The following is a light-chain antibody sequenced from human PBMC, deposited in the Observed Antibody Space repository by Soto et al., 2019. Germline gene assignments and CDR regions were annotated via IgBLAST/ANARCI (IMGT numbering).Light chain of an antibody. Sequence: QSALTQPASVSGSPGQSITISCTGTSSDVGGYNYVSWYQQHPGKAPKLIIYEVSNRPSGVSNRFFGSKSGNTASLTISGLQAEDEAHYYCSSYTSSTTWVFGGGTKVTVL. CDR3: SSYTSSTTWV. J-gene: IGLJ3*02. CDR2: EVS. V-gene: IGLV2-14*01. CDR1: SSDVGGYNY.